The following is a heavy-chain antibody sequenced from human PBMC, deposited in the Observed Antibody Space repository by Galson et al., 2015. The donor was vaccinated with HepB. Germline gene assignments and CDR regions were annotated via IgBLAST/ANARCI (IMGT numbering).Heavy chain of an antibody. J-gene: IGHJ6*03. CDR2: ISYDGSNK. D-gene: IGHD3-22*01. Sequence: SLRLSCAASGFTFSSYAMHWVRQAPGKGLEWVAVISYDGSNKYYADSVKGRFTISRDNSKNTLYLQMNSLRAEDTAVYYCARDGIGSGYYLSYYYYYMDVWGKGTTVTVSS. CDR3: ARDGIGSGYYLSYYYYYMDV. V-gene: IGHV3-30-3*01. CDR1: GFTFSSYA.